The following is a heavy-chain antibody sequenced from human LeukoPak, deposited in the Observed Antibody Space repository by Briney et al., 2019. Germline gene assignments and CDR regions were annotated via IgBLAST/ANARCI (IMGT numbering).Heavy chain of an antibody. J-gene: IGHJ4*02. Sequence: PGGSLRLSCARTGFTFSRYWMSWVRLAPGKGLEWVANIKQEGSEKHYVDSVTGRLTISRDNAKNSLYLQINSLRVEDTAVYYCARHSGYWSFDYWGQGTLVTVSS. V-gene: IGHV3-7*05. CDR2: IKQEGSEK. CDR1: GFTFSRYW. D-gene: IGHD5-12*01. CDR3: ARHSGYWSFDY.